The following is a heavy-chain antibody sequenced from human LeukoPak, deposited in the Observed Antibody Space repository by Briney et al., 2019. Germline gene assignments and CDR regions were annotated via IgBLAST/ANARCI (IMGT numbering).Heavy chain of an antibody. CDR3: ARVEEDRQDPGRYDTGNYYGMDV. V-gene: IGHV1-18*01. CDR1: GYTFTSYG. J-gene: IGHJ6*02. D-gene: IGHD2-8*02. CDR2: ISAYNGNT. Sequence: ASVKVSCKASGYTFTSYGISWVRQAPGQGLEWMGWISAYNGNTNYAQKLQGRVTMTTDTSTSTAYMELRSLRSDDTAVYYCARVEEDRQDPGRYDTGNYYGMDVWGQGTTVTVSS.